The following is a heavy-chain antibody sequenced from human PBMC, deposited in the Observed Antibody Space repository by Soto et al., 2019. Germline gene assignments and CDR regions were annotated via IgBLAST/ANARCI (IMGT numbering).Heavy chain of an antibody. D-gene: IGHD3-3*01. V-gene: IGHV4-30-4*08. CDR1: GGSISSGDYY. Sequence: PSETLSLTCSVSGGSISSGDYYLTWIRQSPGKGLEYIGYVYYVGNTYYNPSLKSRVTVSMDTSKNQFSLKLSSVTAAETAVYFCAGDLWSASAYYYSGMDVWGKGIEVTVSS. CDR2: VYYVGNT. CDR3: AGDLWSASAYYYSGMDV. J-gene: IGHJ6*04.